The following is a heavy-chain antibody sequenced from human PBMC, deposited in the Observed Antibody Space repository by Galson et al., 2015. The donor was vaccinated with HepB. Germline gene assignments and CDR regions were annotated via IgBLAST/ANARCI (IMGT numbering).Heavy chain of an antibody. CDR3: ARWIYYYDY. CDR2: ISADGGAI. D-gene: IGHD2-2*03. CDR1: GFTFSSYA. V-gene: IGHV3-23*01. Sequence: SLRLSCAASGFTFSSYAMNWVRQAPGKRLEWVSAISADGGAILYADSVKGRFTISRDNSKNTVNMQMSSLRAEDTAIYYCARWIYYYDYWGQGTLVTVSS. J-gene: IGHJ4*02.